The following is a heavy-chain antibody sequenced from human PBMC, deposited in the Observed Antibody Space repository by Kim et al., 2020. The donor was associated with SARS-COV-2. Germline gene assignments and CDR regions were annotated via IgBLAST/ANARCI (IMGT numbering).Heavy chain of an antibody. CDR1: GFTFDDYA. CDR2: ISWNSGSI. D-gene: IGHD3-3*01. V-gene: IGHV3-9*01. CDR3: AKDMRSSWSGYIPPYYYYGMNV. J-gene: IGHJ6*02. Sequence: GGSLRLSCAASGFTFDDYAMHWVRQAPGKGLEWVSGISWNSGSIGYADSVKGRFTISRDNDKNSLYLQMNSLRAEDTASYYCAKDMRSSWSGYIPPYYYYGMNVWGQGTTVTVSS.